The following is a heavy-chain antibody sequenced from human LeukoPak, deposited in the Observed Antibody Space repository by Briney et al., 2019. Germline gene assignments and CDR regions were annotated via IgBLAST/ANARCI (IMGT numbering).Heavy chain of an antibody. CDR1: GGSISSSSYY. CDR3: ARDLGAVTTSIRFDP. J-gene: IGHJ5*02. CDR2: IYYSGST. D-gene: IGHD4-17*01. V-gene: IGHV4-39*07. Sequence: SETLSLTCTVSGGSISSSSYYWGWIRQPPGKGLEWIGSIYYSGSTYYNPSLKSRVTMSVDTSKNQFSLKLSSVTAADTAVYYCARDLGAVTTSIRFDPWGQGTLVTVSS.